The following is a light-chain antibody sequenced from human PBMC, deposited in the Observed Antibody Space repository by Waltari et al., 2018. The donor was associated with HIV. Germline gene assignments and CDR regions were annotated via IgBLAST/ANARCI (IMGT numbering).Light chain of an antibody. J-gene: IGLJ3*02. Sequence: QSVLTQPPSAPGTPGQRIILTCSGRSSNIGSAPVYWYQQFPGTAPKLLIFNSNQRPSGVPDRFSASKSGTSASLAISGLQSDDEADYYCATWDHELVSWVFGGGTKLTVL. CDR3: ATWDHELVSWV. CDR1: SSNIGSAP. CDR2: NSN. V-gene: IGLV1-44*01.